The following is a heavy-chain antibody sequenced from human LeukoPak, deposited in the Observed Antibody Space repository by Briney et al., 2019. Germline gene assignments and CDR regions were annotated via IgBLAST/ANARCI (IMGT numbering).Heavy chain of an antibody. D-gene: IGHD2-21*02. CDR2: IYSGGST. CDR1: GFTVNNIY. Sequence: GGSLRLFCSASGFTVNNIYMSWVGQAPGKGLEGVSVIYSGGSTYYAESVKGRFTISRDNSKNTLYLQMNSLRAEDTAVYYCAISSGGDRRSAFDIWGQGTMVTVSS. J-gene: IGHJ3*02. V-gene: IGHV3-66*01. CDR3: AISSGGDRRSAFDI.